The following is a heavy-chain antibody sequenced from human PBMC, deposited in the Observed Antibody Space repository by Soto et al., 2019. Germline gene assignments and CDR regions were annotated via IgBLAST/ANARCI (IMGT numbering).Heavy chain of an antibody. CDR1: GFTFDDYA. CDR2: ISWNSGSI. D-gene: IGHD3-22*01. J-gene: IGHJ4*02. Sequence: GGSLRLSCAASGFTFDDYAMHWVRQAPGKGLEWVSGISWNSGSIGYADSVKGRFTISRDNAKNSLYLQMNSLRAEDTALYYCAKVSYYYDSSGYKLYYFDYWGQGTLVTVSS. CDR3: AKVSYYYDSSGYKLYYFDY. V-gene: IGHV3-9*01.